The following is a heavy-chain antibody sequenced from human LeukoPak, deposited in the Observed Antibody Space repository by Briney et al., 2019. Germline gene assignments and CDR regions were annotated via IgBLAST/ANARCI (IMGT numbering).Heavy chain of an antibody. CDR3: AREWRYYYGSGSYSTFDY. J-gene: IGHJ4*02. CDR2: INANSGGT. V-gene: IGHV1-2*04. D-gene: IGHD3-10*01. Sequence: GGSVTVSCKASGYTFTGYYMHWVRQAPGQGLEWMGWINANSGGTNYAQTFQGWVTMTRDTSISTAYMELSRLRSDDTAVYYCAREWRYYYGSGSYSTFDYWGQGTLVTVSS. CDR1: GYTFTGYY.